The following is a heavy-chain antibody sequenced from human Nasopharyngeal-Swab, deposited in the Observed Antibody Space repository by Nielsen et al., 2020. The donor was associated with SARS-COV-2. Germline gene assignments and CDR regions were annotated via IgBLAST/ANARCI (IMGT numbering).Heavy chain of an antibody. J-gene: IGHJ4*02. Sequence: GGSLRLSCAASGFTFSDSAIHWVRQASGKGLEWVGRVRSKGNNYATAYSASVKGRFIIFRDDPTNTAYLPMNSLKTEDTAMYYCTRCGGGCYSGRDYWGQGTLVTVSS. D-gene: IGHD2-15*01. CDR1: GFTFSDSA. CDR2: VRSKGNNYAT. CDR3: TRCGGGCYSGRDY. V-gene: IGHV3-73*01.